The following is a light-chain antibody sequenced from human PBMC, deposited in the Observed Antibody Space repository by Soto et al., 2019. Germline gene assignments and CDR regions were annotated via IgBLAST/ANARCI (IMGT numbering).Light chain of an antibody. J-gene: IGKJ1*01. V-gene: IGKV1-9*01. CDR2: AAS. CDR1: QGINSY. Sequence: DIQLTQSPSVLSASVGNRVTITCRASQGINSYLAWYQQKPGKVPKLLIYAASTLHSGVPSRFSCSGSGTEFTLTISSLQPEDFATYYCQQLNSYPRTFGQGTKVEIK. CDR3: QQLNSYPRT.